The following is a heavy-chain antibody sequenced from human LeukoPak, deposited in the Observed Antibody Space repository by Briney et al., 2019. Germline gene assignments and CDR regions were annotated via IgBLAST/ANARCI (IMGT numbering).Heavy chain of an antibody. CDR3: ARISDYGYYFDY. V-gene: IGHV3-9*01. CDR1: GFTFDDYA. D-gene: IGHD4-17*01. Sequence: GGSLRLSCAASGFTFDDYAMHWVRQAPGKGLEWVSGISWNSGSIGYADSVKGRFTISRDNAKNSLYLQMNSLRAEDTAVYYCARISDYGYYFDYWGQGTLVTVSS. CDR2: ISWNSGSI. J-gene: IGHJ4*02.